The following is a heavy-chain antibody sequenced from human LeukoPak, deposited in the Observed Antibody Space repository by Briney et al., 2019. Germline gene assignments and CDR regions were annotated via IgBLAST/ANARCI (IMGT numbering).Heavy chain of an antibody. V-gene: IGHV4-39*07. CDR3: ASGKGRYCSGGSCYGRWFWFDP. CDR1: GGSISSSSYY. CDR2: IYYSGST. D-gene: IGHD2-15*01. Sequence: SETLSLTCTVSGGSISSSSYYWGWIRQPPGKGLEWIGSIYYSGSTYYNPSLKSRVTISVDTSKNQFSLKLSSVTAADTAVYYCASGKGRYCSGGSCYGRWFWFDPWGQGTLVTVSS. J-gene: IGHJ5*02.